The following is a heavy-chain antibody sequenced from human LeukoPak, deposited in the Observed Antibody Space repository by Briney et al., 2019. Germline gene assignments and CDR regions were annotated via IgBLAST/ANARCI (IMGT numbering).Heavy chain of an antibody. Sequence: GGSLRLSCAASGFTFSSYGMHWVRQAPGKGLEWVAVIWYDGSNKYYADSVKGRFTISRDNSKNTLYLQMNSLRAEDTAVYYCAREPGDPYDFWSGPQYYFDYWGQGTLVTVSS. CDR1: GFTFSSYG. D-gene: IGHD3-3*01. V-gene: IGHV3-33*01. J-gene: IGHJ4*02. CDR3: AREPGDPYDFWSGPQYYFDY. CDR2: IWYDGSNK.